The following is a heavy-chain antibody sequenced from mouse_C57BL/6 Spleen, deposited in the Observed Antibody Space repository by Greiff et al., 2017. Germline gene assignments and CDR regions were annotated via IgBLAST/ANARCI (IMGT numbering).Heavy chain of an antibody. CDR1: GYAFSSSW. V-gene: IGHV1-82*01. J-gene: IGHJ1*03. Sequence: VQLQQSGPELVKPGASVKISCTASGYAFSSSWMNWVKQRPGRGLEWIGRFYPGDGDTNYNGKFKGKATLTADKSSSTAYMQLSSLTSEDAAVYFCAREGYYYGSSYCWYFDVWGTGTTVTVSS. D-gene: IGHD1-1*01. CDR2: FYPGDGDT. CDR3: AREGYYYGSSYCWYFDV.